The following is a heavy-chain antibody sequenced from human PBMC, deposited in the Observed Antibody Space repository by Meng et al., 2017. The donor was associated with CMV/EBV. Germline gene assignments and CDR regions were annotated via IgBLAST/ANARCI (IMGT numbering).Heavy chain of an antibody. CDR3: ARWSGSYSYYYYYGMDV. D-gene: IGHD1-26*01. Sequence: SVKVSCKASGGTFSSYAISWVRQAPGQGLEWMVGIIPIFGTANYAQKFQGRVTITTDESTSTAYMELSSLRSEDTAVYYCARWSGSYSYYYYYGMDVWGQGTTVTVSS. J-gene: IGHJ6*02. CDR1: GGTFSSYA. CDR2: IIPIFGTA. V-gene: IGHV1-69*05.